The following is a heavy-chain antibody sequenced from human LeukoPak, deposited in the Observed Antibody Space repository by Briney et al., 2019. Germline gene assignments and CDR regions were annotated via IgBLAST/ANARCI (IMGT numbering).Heavy chain of an antibody. CDR2: ISKSGSDT. J-gene: IGHJ4*02. CDR1: GFTFSDYY. CDR3: ARVGATGTADY. V-gene: IGHV3-11*06. Sequence: KPGGSLRLSCAAFGFTFSDYYMSWIRQAPGKGLEWVSYISKSGSDTNFADSVKGRFTIPRDNAKNSMYLQMNSLRGEDTAVYYCARVGATGTADYWGQGTLVTVS. D-gene: IGHD1-1*01.